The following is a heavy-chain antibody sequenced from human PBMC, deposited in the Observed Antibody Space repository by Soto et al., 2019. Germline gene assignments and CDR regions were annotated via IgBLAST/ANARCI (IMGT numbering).Heavy chain of an antibody. J-gene: IGHJ3*02. D-gene: IGHD2-15*01. Sequence: PGGSLRLSCAASEFTFSTFAMGWVRQAPGKGLEWVSVINDGGGSTYYADSVKGRFTISRDNSKNTLYLQMNSLRAEDTAVYYCAKDPSIVVVVAATRGRDAFDIWGQGTMVTVSS. CDR1: EFTFSTFA. CDR2: INDGGGST. CDR3: AKDPSIVVVVAATRGRDAFDI. V-gene: IGHV3-23*01.